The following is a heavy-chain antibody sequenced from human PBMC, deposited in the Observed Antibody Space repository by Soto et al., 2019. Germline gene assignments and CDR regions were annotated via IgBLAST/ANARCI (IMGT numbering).Heavy chain of an antibody. V-gene: IGHV3-30-3*01. CDR1: GFTFSSYA. CDR3: ARGSAIYSDYYYGMDV. CDR2: ISYDGSNK. Sequence: GGSLRLSCAASGFTFSSYAMHWVRQAPGKGLEWVAVISYDGSNKYYADSVKGRFTISRDNSKNTLYLQMNSLRAEDTAVYYCARGSAIYSDYYYGMDVWGQGTTVTVSS. D-gene: IGHD5-12*01. J-gene: IGHJ6*02.